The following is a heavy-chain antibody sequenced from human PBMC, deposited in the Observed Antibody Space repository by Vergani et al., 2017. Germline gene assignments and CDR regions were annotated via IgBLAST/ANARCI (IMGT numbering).Heavy chain of an antibody. CDR2: SYYSGST. D-gene: IGHD6-19*01. CDR1: GASIRNSNYY. V-gene: IGHV4-39*01. J-gene: IGHJ5*02. CDR3: ARHATEGWLVKWGWIDP. Sequence: QLQLQESGPGLVKPSATLSLTCSVSGASIRNSNYYWGWIPPPPGKGLEWIASSYYSGSTYYNPSIKSRVTISVDTSKNQFSLKLSSVTAANTAVYFCARHATEGWLVKWGWIDPWGQGILVTVSS.